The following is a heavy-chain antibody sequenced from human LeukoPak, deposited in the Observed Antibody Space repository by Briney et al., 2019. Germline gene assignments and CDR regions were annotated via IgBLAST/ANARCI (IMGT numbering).Heavy chain of an antibody. D-gene: IGHD3-9*01. Sequence: PSETLSLTCTVSGGSISTYYWSWLRHPPGKGREWLGYIYYSGTTNYNPSLKSRVSMPVDTPKTQFSLKLSSVTAPDTAVYYCARGWKYTSGYRVTELGSGYSDYWGQGTLVTVPS. CDR3: ARGWKYTSGYRVTELGSGYSDY. CDR2: IYYSGTT. V-gene: IGHV4-59*01. CDR1: GGSISTYY. J-gene: IGHJ4*02.